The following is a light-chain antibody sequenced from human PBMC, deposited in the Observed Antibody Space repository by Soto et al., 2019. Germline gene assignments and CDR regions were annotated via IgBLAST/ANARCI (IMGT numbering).Light chain of an antibody. V-gene: IGLV2-23*01. CDR3: CSHGGSSTDVV. Sequence: QSVLTQPASVSGSPGQSITISCTGTSSDVGTNNLVSWYQQHPGKAPQLIIYEGSKRPSGVSYRFSGSKSGNTASLTISGLQAEDEADYYCCSHGGSSTDVVFGGGTKVTVL. CDR2: EGS. J-gene: IGLJ2*01. CDR1: SSDVGTNNL.